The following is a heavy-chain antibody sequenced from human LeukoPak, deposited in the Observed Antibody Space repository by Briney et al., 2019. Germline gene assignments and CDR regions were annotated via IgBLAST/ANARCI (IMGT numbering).Heavy chain of an antibody. CDR2: IYYSGST. J-gene: IGHJ5*02. CDR1: GGSISSSSYY. Sequence: SETLSLTCTVSGGSISSSSYYWGWIRQPPGKGLERIGSIYYSGSTYYNPSLKSRVTISVDTSKNQFSLKLSSVTAADTAVYYCARDRGYYDSSGYLGPDNWFDPWGQGTLVTVSS. CDR3: ARDRGYYDSSGYLGPDNWFDP. D-gene: IGHD3-22*01. V-gene: IGHV4-39*07.